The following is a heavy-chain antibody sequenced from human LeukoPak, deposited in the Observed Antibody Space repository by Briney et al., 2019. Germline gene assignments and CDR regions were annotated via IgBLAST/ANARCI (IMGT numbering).Heavy chain of an antibody. CDR1: GYTFTSYY. Sequence: ASVKVSCKASGYTFTSYYMHWVRQAPGQGLEWMGIINPSGGSTSYAQKFQGRVTMTRNTSISTAYMELSSLRSEDTAVYYCSRGYSYGFRYYYMDVWGKGTTVTISS. V-gene: IGHV1-46*01. D-gene: IGHD5-18*01. CDR2: INPSGGST. CDR3: SRGYSYGFRYYYMDV. J-gene: IGHJ6*03.